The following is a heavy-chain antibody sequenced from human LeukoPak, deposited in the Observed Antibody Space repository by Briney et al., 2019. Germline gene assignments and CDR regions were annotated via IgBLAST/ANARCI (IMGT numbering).Heavy chain of an antibody. CDR2: ISYDGSDK. CDR1: GFTSSDYA. J-gene: IGHJ4*02. D-gene: IGHD2-21*02. CDR3: ARFYCGGDCYFYFDY. V-gene: IGHV3-30*04. Sequence: AGGSLRLSCAASGFTSSDYAMNWVRQAPGKGLERVAVISYDGSDKYYADSVKGRFTISRDNSKNTLYLQMNSLRAEDTAMYYCARFYCGGDCYFYFDYWGQGTLVTVSS.